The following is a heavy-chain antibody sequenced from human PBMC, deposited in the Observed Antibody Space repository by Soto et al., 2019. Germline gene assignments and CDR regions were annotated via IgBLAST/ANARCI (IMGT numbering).Heavy chain of an antibody. CDR1: GFAYSSYA. CDR3: AKATYVSSYYYGLDV. CDR2: LSGSGDST. V-gene: IGHV3-23*01. D-gene: IGHD3-16*01. J-gene: IGHJ6*01. Sequence: GGSLRFSCAASGFAYSSYAMSWVRQAPGKGLEWVSSLSGSGDSTFYAESVKGRFIISRDNSQNTLDLQMNSLRADDTAVYYCAKATYVSSYYYGLDVWGQGTAVTVSS.